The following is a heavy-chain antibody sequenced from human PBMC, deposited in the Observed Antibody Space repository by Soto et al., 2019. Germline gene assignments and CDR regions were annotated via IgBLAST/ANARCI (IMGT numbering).Heavy chain of an antibody. CDR1: GFTVSSNY. CDR3: ARALAGSAAGPAYFDY. Sequence: EVQLVETGGGLIQPGGSLRLSCAASGFTVSSNYMSWVRQAPGKGLEWVSVIYSGGSTYYADSVKGRFTISRDNSKNTLYLQMNSLRAEDTAVYYCARALAGSAAGPAYFDYWCQGTLVTVSS. CDR2: IYSGGST. J-gene: IGHJ4*02. V-gene: IGHV3-53*02. D-gene: IGHD6-13*01.